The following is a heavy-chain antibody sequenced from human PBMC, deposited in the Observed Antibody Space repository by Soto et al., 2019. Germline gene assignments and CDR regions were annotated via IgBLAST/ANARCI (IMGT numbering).Heavy chain of an antibody. CDR3: ARDRSHVAFDI. V-gene: IGHV1-18*01. Sequence: ASLKVSCKTSGYTFTSYGISCVRQTPGQGLEWMGWISAYNGNTNYAQKLEGRVTMTTDTSTRTAYMEPRSLRSDDTAVYCCARDRSHVAFDIWGQGTMVTVSS. J-gene: IGHJ3*02. CDR2: ISAYNGNT. CDR1: GYTFTSYG.